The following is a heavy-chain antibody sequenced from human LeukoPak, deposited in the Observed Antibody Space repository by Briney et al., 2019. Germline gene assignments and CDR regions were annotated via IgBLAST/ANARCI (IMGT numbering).Heavy chain of an antibody. Sequence: GGSLRLSCAASGLTFSSYSMNWVRQAPGKGLEWVSSISTSSSYIYYADSVKGRFTISRDNAKNSLYLQMNSLRAEDTAVYYCARDRQQLVRNAFDIWGQGTMVTVSS. CDR2: ISTSSSYI. V-gene: IGHV3-21*01. D-gene: IGHD6-13*01. J-gene: IGHJ3*02. CDR1: GLTFSSYS. CDR3: ARDRQQLVRNAFDI.